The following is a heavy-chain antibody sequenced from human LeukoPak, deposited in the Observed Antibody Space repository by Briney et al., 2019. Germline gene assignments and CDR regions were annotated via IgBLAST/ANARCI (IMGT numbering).Heavy chain of an antibody. V-gene: IGHV3-66*01. Sequence: GGSLRLSCAASGFTVSSNYMAWVRQAPGKGLEWVAVIYNGDGTYYADSVKGRFAISTDNSKNTLYLQINSLRVEETAIYYCARDDTAVAGQDYWGQGTLVTVSS. CDR2: IYNGDGT. CDR3: ARDDTAVAGQDY. CDR1: GFTVSSNY. J-gene: IGHJ4*02. D-gene: IGHD6-19*01.